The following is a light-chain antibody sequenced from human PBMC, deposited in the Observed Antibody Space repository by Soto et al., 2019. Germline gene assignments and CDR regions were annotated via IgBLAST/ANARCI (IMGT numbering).Light chain of an antibody. CDR1: QRVTNSY. J-gene: IGKJ1*01. V-gene: IGKV3-20*01. CDR3: HQYGTSPRT. Sequence: EIVLSQSPDTLSLYPGERATLSCRASQRVTNSYLAWYQQKPGQAPRLLIFGASSRATGIPDRFSGSGSGTDFTLTISSLEPEDFALYFCHQYGTSPRTFGPGTKV. CDR2: GAS.